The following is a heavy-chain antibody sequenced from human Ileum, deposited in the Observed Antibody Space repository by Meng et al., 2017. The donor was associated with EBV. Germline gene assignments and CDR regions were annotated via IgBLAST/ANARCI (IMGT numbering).Heavy chain of an antibody. V-gene: IGHV4-4*03. D-gene: IGHD3-22*01. CDR3: ASSDYYRSDY. CDR2: TSHSGST. CDR1: GGSISRSDW. J-gene: IGHJ4*02. Sequence: QLQLLASGPVLVKPPETLSLTCAVSGGSISRSDWWSWVRQPPGKGLEWIGETSHSGSTNYSPSLKSRVTISLDKSKNQLSLKLNSVTAADTAVYYCASSDYYRSDYWGQGTLVTVSS.